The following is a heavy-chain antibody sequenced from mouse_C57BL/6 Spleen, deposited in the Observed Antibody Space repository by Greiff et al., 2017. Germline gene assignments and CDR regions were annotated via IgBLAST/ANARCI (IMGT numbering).Heavy chain of an antibody. CDR2: VNPGSGGT. J-gene: IGHJ2*01. Sequence: QVQLQQSGAELVRPGTSVKVSCKASGYAFTNYLIEWVKQRPGQGLEWIGVVNPGSGGTNYNEKFKGKATLTADKSSSTAYMQLSSLTSEDSAVYFCARSNYGNYDFDDWGQGTTLTVSS. CDR1: GYAFTNYL. V-gene: IGHV1-54*01. CDR3: ARSNYGNYDFDD. D-gene: IGHD2-1*01.